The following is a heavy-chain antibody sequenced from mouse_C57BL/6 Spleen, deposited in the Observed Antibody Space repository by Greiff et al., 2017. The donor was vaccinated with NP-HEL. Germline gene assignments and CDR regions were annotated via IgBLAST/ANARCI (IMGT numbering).Heavy chain of an antibody. V-gene: IGHV5-6*01. CDR1: GFTFSSYG. CDR3: ARLGLGYFDY. CDR2: ISSGGSYT. Sequence: EVKLQESGGDLVKPGGSLKLSCAASGFTFSSYGMSWVRQTPDKRLEWVATISSGGSYTYYPDSVKGRFTISRDNAKNTLYLQMSSLKSEDTAMYYCARLGLGYFDYWGQGTTLTVSS. D-gene: IGHD4-1*01. J-gene: IGHJ2*01.